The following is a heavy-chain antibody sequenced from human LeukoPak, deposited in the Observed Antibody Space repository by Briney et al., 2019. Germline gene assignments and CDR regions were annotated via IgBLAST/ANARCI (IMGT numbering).Heavy chain of an antibody. V-gene: IGHV1-8*02. CDR1: GYTFTSYD. J-gene: IGHJ6*03. Sequence: GASVKVSCKASGYTFTSYDINWVRQATGQGLEWMGWMNPNSGNTGYAQKFQGRVTMTRNTSISTAYMELSSLRSEDTAVYYCARGVYCSSTSCYSFYYYYYYMDVWGKGTTVTISS. D-gene: IGHD2-2*01. CDR3: ARGVYCSSTSCYSFYYYYYYMDV. CDR2: MNPNSGNT.